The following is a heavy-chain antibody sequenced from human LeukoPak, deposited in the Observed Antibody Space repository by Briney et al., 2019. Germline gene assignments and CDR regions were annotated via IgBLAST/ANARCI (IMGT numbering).Heavy chain of an antibody. CDR2: TYYRSKWYN. V-gene: IGHV6-1*01. CDR1: GDSVSSNSAA. CDR3: ARDREYYYDSSGYYSFDY. J-gene: IGHJ4*02. D-gene: IGHD3-22*01. Sequence: PSRTLSLTCAISGDSVSSNSAAWNWIRQSPSRGLEWLGRTYYRSKWYNDYAVSVKSRITINPDTSKNQFSLQLNSVTPEDTAVYYCARDREYYYDSSGYYSFDYWGQGTLVTVSS.